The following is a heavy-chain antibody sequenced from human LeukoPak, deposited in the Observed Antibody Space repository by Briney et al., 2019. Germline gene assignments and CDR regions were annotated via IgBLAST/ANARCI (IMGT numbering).Heavy chain of an antibody. CDR2: IYSGGST. Sequence: PGGSLRLSCAASGLTVSSNHMSWVRQAPGEGLEWVSVIYSGGSTDYADSVKGRFTIPRDNSKNTLYLQMNSLRAEDTAVYHCARGPAGYNWGQGTLVTVSS. V-gene: IGHV3-53*01. CDR3: ARGPAGYN. CDR1: GLTVSSNH. J-gene: IGHJ4*02. D-gene: IGHD1-1*01.